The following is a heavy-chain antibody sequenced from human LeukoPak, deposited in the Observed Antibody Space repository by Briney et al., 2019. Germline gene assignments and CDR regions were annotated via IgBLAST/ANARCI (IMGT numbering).Heavy chain of an antibody. CDR1: GFTFSSYS. J-gene: IGHJ5*02. V-gene: IGHV3-21*04. D-gene: IGHD4-17*01. Sequence: GGSLRLSCAASGFTFSSYSMNWVRQAPGKGLEWVSSISSSSSYIYYADSVKGRFTISRDNAKNSLYLQMNSLRAEDTAVYYCARAGMTTVSPWGFDPWGQGTLVTVSS. CDR2: ISSSSSYI. CDR3: ARAGMTTVSPWGFDP.